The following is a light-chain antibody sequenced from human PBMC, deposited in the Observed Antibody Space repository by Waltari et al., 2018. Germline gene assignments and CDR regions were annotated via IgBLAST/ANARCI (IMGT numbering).Light chain of an antibody. V-gene: IGKV3-15*01. CDR1: QSVSGD. CDR3: QQYNNWPPT. CDR2: GAS. Sequence: EVVMTHSPVTLSVSPVERATLSCRASQSVSGDLAWYQQKPGQAPRLLIYGASTRATGIPVRFSGSGSGTEFTLTISSLQSEDLAIYYCQQYNNWPPTFGGGTKVEIK. J-gene: IGKJ4*01.